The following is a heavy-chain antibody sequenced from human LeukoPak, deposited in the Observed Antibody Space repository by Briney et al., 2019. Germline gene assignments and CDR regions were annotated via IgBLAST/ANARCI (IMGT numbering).Heavy chain of an antibody. J-gene: IGHJ4*02. CDR3: ARGARLGISPQYY. CDR2: IYYSGST. D-gene: IGHD7-27*01. Sequence: TTSETLSLTCTVSGGSISSGDYYWSWIRQPPGKGLEWIGYIYYSGSTYYNPSLKSRVTISVDTSKNQFSLKLSSVTAADTAVYYCARGARLGISPQYYWGQGTLVTVSS. V-gene: IGHV4-30-4*01. CDR1: GGSISSGDYY.